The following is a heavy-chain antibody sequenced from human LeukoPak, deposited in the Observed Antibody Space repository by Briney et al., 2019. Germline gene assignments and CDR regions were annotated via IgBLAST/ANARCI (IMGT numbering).Heavy chain of an antibody. CDR2: IIPIFGTA. J-gene: IGHJ6*03. CDR3: ARGNEILMDV. V-gene: IGHV1-69*13. Sequence: GASVKVSCKTSGYTFTDFDINWVRQAPGQGLEWMGGIIPIFGTANYAQKFQGRVTITADESTSTAYMELSSLRSEDTAVYYCARGNEILMDVWGKGTTVTISS. CDR1: GYTFTDFD. D-gene: IGHD5-24*01.